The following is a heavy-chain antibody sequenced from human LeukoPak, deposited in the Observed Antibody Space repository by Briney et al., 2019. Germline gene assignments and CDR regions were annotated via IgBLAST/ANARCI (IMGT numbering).Heavy chain of an antibody. Sequence: PSETLSLTCAVYGGSFSGYYWSWIRQPPGKGLEWIGEINHSGSTNYNPSLKSRVTISVDTSKNQFSLKLSSVTAADTAVYYCARGARYSGSYAAYWGQGTLVTVSS. CDR1: GGSFSGYY. V-gene: IGHV4-34*01. CDR2: INHSGST. D-gene: IGHD1-26*01. J-gene: IGHJ4*02. CDR3: ARGARYSGSYAAY.